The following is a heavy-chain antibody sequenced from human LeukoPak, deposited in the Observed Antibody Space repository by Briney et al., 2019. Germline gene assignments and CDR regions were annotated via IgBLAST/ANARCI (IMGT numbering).Heavy chain of an antibody. CDR3: ARDLSDTAMVPFDY. V-gene: IGHV3-30-3*01. CDR1: AFIFSGHW. CDR2: ISYDGSNK. J-gene: IGHJ4*02. Sequence: GGSLRLSCEGSAFIFSGHWMNWVRQTPGKGLEWVAVISYDGSNKYYADSVKGRFTISRDNSKNTLYLQMNSLRAEDTAVYYCARDLSDTAMVPFDYWGQGTLVTVSS. D-gene: IGHD5-18*01.